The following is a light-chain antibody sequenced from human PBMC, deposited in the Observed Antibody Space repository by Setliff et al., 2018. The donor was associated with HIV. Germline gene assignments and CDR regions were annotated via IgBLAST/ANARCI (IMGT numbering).Light chain of an antibody. CDR3: QSYDSSLSGYV. J-gene: IGLJ1*01. CDR2: DNS. Sequence: QSALTQPPSVSGAPGQRVTISCTGSSSDIGAGYDVHWYQQLPGTAPKLLIYDNSNRPSGVPDRFSGSKSGTSASLAITGLQAEDEADYYCQSYDSSLSGYVFGTGTKVTV. CDR1: SSDIGAGYD. V-gene: IGLV1-40*01.